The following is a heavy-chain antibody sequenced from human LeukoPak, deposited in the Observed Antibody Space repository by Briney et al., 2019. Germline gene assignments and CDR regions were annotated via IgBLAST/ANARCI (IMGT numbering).Heavy chain of an antibody. CDR3: AREKNPAVFDC. Sequence: SETLSLTCTVSGGSISSYYWSWIRQPPGKGLEWIGYIYYSGSTNYNPSLKSRVTISVDTSKNQFSLKLSSVTAADTAVYYCAREKNPAVFDCWGQGTLVTVSS. V-gene: IGHV4-59*01. D-gene: IGHD1-14*01. CDR2: IYYSGST. J-gene: IGHJ4*02. CDR1: GGSISSYY.